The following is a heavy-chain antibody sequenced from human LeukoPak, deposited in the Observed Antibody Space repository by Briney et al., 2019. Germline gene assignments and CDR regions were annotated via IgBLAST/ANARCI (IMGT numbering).Heavy chain of an antibody. D-gene: IGHD6-13*01. CDR1: GDSISIHY. CDR3: ARVYYSSSYDY. J-gene: IGHJ4*01. Sequence: SETLSLTCSVAGDSISIHYWSWIRQPPGKGLEWIGYIYYSGSTNYNPSLKSRVTISVYTSKNPFSLKLSSVTAADTAVYYCARVYYSSSYDY. CDR2: IYYSGST. V-gene: IGHV4-59*11.